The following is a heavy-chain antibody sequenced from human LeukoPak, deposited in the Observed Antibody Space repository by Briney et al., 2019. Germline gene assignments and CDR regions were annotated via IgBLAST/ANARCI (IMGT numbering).Heavy chain of an antibody. D-gene: IGHD6-13*01. CDR3: VRRAADIHNWFDP. Sequence: PGGSLRLSCAASGFTFSSFGMHWVRQAPGKGLEWVAVISYDGSNKYYADSVKGRFTISRDNSKNTLYLQMNSLRAEDTAVYYCVRRAADIHNWFDPWGQGTRVTVPA. CDR1: GFTFSSFG. J-gene: IGHJ5*02. V-gene: IGHV3-30*03. CDR2: ISYDGSNK.